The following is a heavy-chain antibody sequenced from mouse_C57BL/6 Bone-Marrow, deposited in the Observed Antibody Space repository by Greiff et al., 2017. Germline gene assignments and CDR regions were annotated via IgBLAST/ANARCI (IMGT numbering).Heavy chain of an antibody. CDR3: ARERRAYYSNWNYFDY. Sequence: DVMLVESGGGLVKPGGSLKLSCAASGFTFSSYAMSWVRQTPEKRLEWVATISDGGSYTYYPDNVKGRFTISRDNAKNNLYLQMSHLKSEDTAMYYCARERRAYYSNWNYFDYWGQGTTLTVSS. J-gene: IGHJ2*01. D-gene: IGHD2-5*01. V-gene: IGHV5-4*01. CDR2: ISDGGSYT. CDR1: GFTFSSYA.